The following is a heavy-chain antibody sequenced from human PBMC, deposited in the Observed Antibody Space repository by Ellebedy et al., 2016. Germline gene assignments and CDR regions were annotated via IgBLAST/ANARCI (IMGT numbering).Heavy chain of an antibody. CDR1: GFTVSSNY. V-gene: IGHV3-23*01. CDR2: ISGNGDKR. CDR3: RQGHYADY. Sequence: GESLKISXAASGFTVSSNYMNWVRQAPGKGLEWVSTISGNGDKRDFADSVKGRFTISRDNSRNTLHLQMNNLRGEDTAVYYCRQGHYADYWGQGTLVTVSS. J-gene: IGHJ4*02.